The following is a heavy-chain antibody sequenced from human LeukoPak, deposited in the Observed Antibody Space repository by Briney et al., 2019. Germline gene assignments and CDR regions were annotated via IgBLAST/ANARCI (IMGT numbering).Heavy chain of an antibody. V-gene: IGHV1-18*01. D-gene: IGHD3-3*01. CDR2: ISTYNGNT. CDR1: GYTFTSYG. J-gene: IGHJ4*02. Sequence: ASVTVSCKTSGYTFTSYGVSWVRQAPGPGLEWMGWISTYNGNTNYAQKLQGRVTMTTDTPTRTAYMELRSLRSADTAVYYCARDRTLHYYDFWSGNYTSYFDYWGQGTLVTVSS. CDR3: ARDRTLHYYDFWSGNYTSYFDY.